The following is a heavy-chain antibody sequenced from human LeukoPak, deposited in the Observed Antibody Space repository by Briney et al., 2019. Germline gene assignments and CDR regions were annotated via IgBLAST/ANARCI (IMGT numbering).Heavy chain of an antibody. J-gene: IGHJ4*02. V-gene: IGHV4-39*01. CDR1: GGSISSSSHY. CDR3: ARLGYSVSWTDC. CDR2: IYYSGST. Sequence: SETLSLTCAVSGGSISSSSHYWGWIRQPPGKRLGWIGSIYYSGSTYYNPSLKSRVTISVDTSKNQFSLRLSSVTAADMAVYFCARLGYSVSWTDCWGQGTLVTVSS. D-gene: IGHD6-13*01.